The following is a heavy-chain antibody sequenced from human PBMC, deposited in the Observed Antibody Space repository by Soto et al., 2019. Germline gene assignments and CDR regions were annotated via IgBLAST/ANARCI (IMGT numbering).Heavy chain of an antibody. CDR3: ARRGYYDFWSGYRSRGYFDY. CDR2: IKHSGST. D-gene: IGHD3-3*01. Sequence: QVQLQQWGAGLLKPSETLSLTCAVYGGSFSGYYWSWIRQPPGKGLEWIGEIKHSGSTNYNPSLKSRVTISVDTSKNQFSLKLSSVTAADTAVYYCARRGYYDFWSGYRSRGYFDYWGQGTLVTVSS. V-gene: IGHV4-34*01. CDR1: GGSFSGYY. J-gene: IGHJ4*02.